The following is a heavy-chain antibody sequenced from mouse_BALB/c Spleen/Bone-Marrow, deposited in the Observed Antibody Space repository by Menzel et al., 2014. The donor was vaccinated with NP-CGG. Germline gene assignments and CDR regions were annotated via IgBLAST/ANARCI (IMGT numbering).Heavy chain of an antibody. V-gene: IGHV1-66*01. CDR1: GYSFTSYY. Sequence: VKLMESGPELVKPGASVKISCKASGYSFTSYYIHWVKQRPGQGLEWIGWIFPGSGNTKYNEKFKGKATLTVDKSSSTAYMHLSSLTSEDSAVYFCARSYDGYPYAMNYWGQGTSVTVSS. CDR2: IFPGSGNT. J-gene: IGHJ4*01. D-gene: IGHD2-3*01. CDR3: ARSYDGYPYAMNY.